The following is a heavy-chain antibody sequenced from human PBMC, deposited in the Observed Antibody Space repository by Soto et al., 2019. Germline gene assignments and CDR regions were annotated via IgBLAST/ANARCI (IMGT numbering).Heavy chain of an antibody. J-gene: IGHJ5*02. CDR3: ARALEWFFGSYWFDP. V-gene: IGHV4-59*01. Sequence: SETLSLICTVSGGSISSYYWSWIRQPPGKGLEWIGYIYYSGSTNYNPSLKSRVTISVDTSKNQFSLKLSSVTAADTAVYYCARALEWFFGSYWFDPWGQGNLVTVSS. CDR1: GGSISSYY. D-gene: IGHD3-3*01. CDR2: IYYSGST.